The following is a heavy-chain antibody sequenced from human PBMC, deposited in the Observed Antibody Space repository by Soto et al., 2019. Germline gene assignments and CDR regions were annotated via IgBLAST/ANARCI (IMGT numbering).Heavy chain of an antibody. CDR2: IDPKNGNT. D-gene: IGHD2-2*01. CDR1: GYIFTTFG. CDR3: AKEYCDSSRGYLPDY. J-gene: IGHJ4*01. Sequence: ASVKVSCKASGYIFTTFGISWVRQAPGQGLEWMGWIDPKNGNTKDAQKFQGRVTMTTDTSTSTAYMELRSLRSDDTAVYYCAKEYCDSSRGYLPDYWG. V-gene: IGHV1-18*01.